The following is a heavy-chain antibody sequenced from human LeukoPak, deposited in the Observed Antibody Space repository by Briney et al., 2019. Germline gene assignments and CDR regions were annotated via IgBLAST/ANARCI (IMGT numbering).Heavy chain of an antibody. D-gene: IGHD1-14*01. CDR1: GFTFSSYE. V-gene: IGHV3-48*03. CDR2: ISSSGSTI. Sequence: GGSLRLSCAASGFTFSSYEVNWVRQAPGKGLEWVSYISSSGSTIYYADSVKGRFTISRDNAKNSLYLQMNSLRAEDTAVYYCARSPIGGIPHFDYWGQGTLVTVSS. J-gene: IGHJ4*02. CDR3: ARSPIGGIPHFDY.